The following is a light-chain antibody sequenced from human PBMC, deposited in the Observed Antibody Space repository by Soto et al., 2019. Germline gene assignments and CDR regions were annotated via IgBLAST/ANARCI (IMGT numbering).Light chain of an antibody. CDR1: SSDVGAYNY. CDR2: EVS. J-gene: IGLJ3*02. V-gene: IGLV2-8*01. Sequence: QSVLTQPPSASGSPGQSVTISCTGTSSDVGAYNYVSWNQQYPGKAPKLMIYEVSKRPSGVPDRFSGSKSGKTASLTVSGLQPEDEADYYCTSYAGSNIWVFGGGTKLTVL. CDR3: TSYAGSNIWV.